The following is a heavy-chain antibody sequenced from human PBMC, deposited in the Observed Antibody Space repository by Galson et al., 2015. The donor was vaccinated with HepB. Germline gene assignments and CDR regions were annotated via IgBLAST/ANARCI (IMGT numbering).Heavy chain of an antibody. V-gene: IGHV3-21*01. CDR3: AREGGGYCIDY. J-gene: IGHJ4*02. CDR1: GFTFSSYS. Sequence: SLRLSCAASGFTFSSYSMNWVRQAPGKGLEWVSSISSSSSYIYYADSVKGRFTISRDNAKNSLYLQMNSLRAEDTAVYYCAREGGGYCIDYWGQGTLVTVSS. CDR2: ISSSSSYI. D-gene: IGHD2-15*01.